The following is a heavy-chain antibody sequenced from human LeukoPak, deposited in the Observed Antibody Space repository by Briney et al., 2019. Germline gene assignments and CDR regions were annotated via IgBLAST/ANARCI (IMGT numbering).Heavy chain of an antibody. CDR2: INPNSGGT. V-gene: IGHV1-2*02. D-gene: IGHD6-13*01. J-gene: IGHJ4*02. CDR3: ARDGGSSWILDY. CDR1: GYTFTGYY. Sequence: ASVKVSCKASGYTFTGYYMHWVRQAPGQGLEWMGWINPNSGGTNYAQKFQGRVTMTRDKSISTAYMELSRLRSDDTAVYYCARDGGSSWILDYWGQGTLVTVSS.